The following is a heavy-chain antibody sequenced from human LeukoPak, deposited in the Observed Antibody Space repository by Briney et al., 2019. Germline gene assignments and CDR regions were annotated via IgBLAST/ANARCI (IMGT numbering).Heavy chain of an antibody. CDR2: IYYSGST. CDR1: GGSISSYY. D-gene: IGHD3-22*01. J-gene: IGHJ4*02. Sequence: SETLSLTCTVPGGSISSYYWSWIRQPPGKGLEWIGYIYYSGSTNYNPSLKSRVTISVDTSKNQFSLKLSSVTAADTAVYYCARTNAPYYDSSGYYHEGLDYWGQGTLVTVSS. CDR3: ARTNAPYYDSSGYYHEGLDY. V-gene: IGHV4-59*01.